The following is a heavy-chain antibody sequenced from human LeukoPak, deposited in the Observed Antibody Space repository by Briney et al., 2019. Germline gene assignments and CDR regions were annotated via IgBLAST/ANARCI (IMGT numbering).Heavy chain of an antibody. D-gene: IGHD3-10*01. V-gene: IGHV4-59*01. J-gene: IGHJ4*02. CDR1: GGSISSYY. CDR2: IYYSGST. Sequence: PSETLSLTCTVSGGSISSYYWSWIRQPPGKGLEWIGYIYYSGSTNYNPSLKSRVTISVDTSKNQFSLKLSSVTAADTAVYYCARGLGNDPSPARWGQGTLVTVSS. CDR3: ARGLGNDPSPAR.